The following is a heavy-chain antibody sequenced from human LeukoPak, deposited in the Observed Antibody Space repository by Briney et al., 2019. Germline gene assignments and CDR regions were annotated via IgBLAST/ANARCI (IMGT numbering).Heavy chain of an antibody. CDR2: IRGSGGDT. D-gene: IGHD5-12*01. CDR3: AKGGGYSGYDTSNFDY. CDR1: GFTFDDYA. Sequence: SGGSLRLSCAASGFTFDDYAMHWVRQAPGKGLEWVSGIRGSGGDTYYADSVKGRFTISRDNSQNTLYLQMNSLRADDTAVYYCAKGGGYSGYDTSNFDYWGQGTLVTVSS. J-gene: IGHJ4*02. V-gene: IGHV3-23*01.